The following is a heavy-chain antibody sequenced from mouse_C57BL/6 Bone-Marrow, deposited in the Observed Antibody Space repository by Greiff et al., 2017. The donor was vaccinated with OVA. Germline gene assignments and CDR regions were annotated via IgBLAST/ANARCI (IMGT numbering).Heavy chain of an antibody. Sequence: QVQLQQSGPELVKPGASVKISCKASGYAFSSSWMNWVKQRPGKGLEWIGRIYPGDGDTNYNGKFKGKATLTADKSSSTAYMQLSSLTSEDAAVYFCTRGYYYGSKYFDVWGTGTTVTVSS. CDR1: GYAFSSSW. D-gene: IGHD1-1*01. CDR3: TRGYYYGSKYFDV. V-gene: IGHV1-82*01. CDR2: IYPGDGDT. J-gene: IGHJ1*03.